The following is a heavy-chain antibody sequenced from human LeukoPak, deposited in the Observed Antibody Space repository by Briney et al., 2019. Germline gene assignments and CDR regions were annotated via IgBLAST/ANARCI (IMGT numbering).Heavy chain of an antibody. J-gene: IGHJ4*02. CDR3: ATGGYDYGFDY. V-gene: IGHV1-24*01. CDR2: FDPEDGET. Sequence: ASVKVSCKASGGTFSSYAISWVRQAPGQGLEWMGGFDPEDGETIYAQKFQGRVTMTEDTSTDTAYMELSSLRSEDTAVYYCATGGYDYGFDYWGQGTLVTVSS. CDR1: GGTFSSYA. D-gene: IGHD3-16*01.